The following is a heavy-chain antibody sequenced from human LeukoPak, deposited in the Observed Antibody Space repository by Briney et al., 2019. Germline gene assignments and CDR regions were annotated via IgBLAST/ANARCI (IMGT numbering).Heavy chain of an antibody. CDR2: ISWNSGSI. V-gene: IGHV3-9*01. CDR3: APSFSSSGWYYFDY. CDR1: GFTFSDYY. D-gene: IGHD6-19*01. J-gene: IGHJ4*02. Sequence: PGGSLRLSCAASGFTFSDYYMSWIRQAPGKGLEWVSGISWNSGSIGYADSVKGRFTISRDNAKNSLYLQMNSLRAEDTALYYCAPSFSSSGWYYFDYWGQGTLVTVSS.